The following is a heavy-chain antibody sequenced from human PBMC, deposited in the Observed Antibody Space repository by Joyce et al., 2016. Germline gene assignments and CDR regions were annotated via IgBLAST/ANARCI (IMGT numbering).Heavy chain of an antibody. Sequence: TFSTYWMDWVRQAPGKGMVWVSRINGDGSTTNYADSVKGRFTISRDNAKNTVHLQMNSLRAEDTAVYYCARPTIIPVAGTDGWFDPWGQGTLVTVSS. CDR3: ARPTIIPVAGTDGWFDP. J-gene: IGHJ5*02. V-gene: IGHV3-74*01. CDR2: INGDGSTT. D-gene: IGHD6-19*01. CDR1: TFSTYW.